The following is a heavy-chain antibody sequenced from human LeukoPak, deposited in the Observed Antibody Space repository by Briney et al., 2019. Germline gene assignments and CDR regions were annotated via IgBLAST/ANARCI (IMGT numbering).Heavy chain of an antibody. CDR3: ARGWYYDSSGYSTTDY. D-gene: IGHD3-22*01. CDR1: GLTFSSYS. Sequence: GGSLRLSCAASGLTFSSYSMSWVRQAPGKGLEWVSGINWNGGSTGYADSVKGRFTISRDNAKNSLYLQMNSLRAEDTALYYCARGWYYDSSGYSTTDYWGQGTLVTVSS. CDR2: INWNGGST. J-gene: IGHJ4*02. V-gene: IGHV3-20*04.